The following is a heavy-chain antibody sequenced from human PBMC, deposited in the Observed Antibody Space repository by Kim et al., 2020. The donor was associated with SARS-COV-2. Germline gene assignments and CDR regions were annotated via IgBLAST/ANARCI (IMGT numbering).Heavy chain of an antibody. Sequence: ASVKVSCKASGYTFTGYYMHWVRQAPGQGLEWMGRINPNSGGTNYAQKFQGRVTMTRDTSISTAYMELSRLRSDDTAVYYCACLGDAPQTEKAQWELRWYFDLWGRGTLVTVSS. CDR2: INPNSGGT. V-gene: IGHV1-2*06. D-gene: IGHD1-26*01. CDR1: GYTFTGYY. J-gene: IGHJ2*01. CDR3: ACLGDAPQTEKAQWELRWYFDL.